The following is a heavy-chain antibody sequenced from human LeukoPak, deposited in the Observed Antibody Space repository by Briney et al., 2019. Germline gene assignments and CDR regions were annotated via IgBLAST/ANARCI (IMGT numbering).Heavy chain of an antibody. D-gene: IGHD1-7*01. CDR1: GFTFDDYA. CDR2: INWNSGGV. J-gene: IGHJ3*02. CDR3: EKDMDPKLGAFDM. Sequence: GRSLRLSCTASGFTFDDYAMHWVRQAPGKGLEWVSGINWNSGGVAYADSVEGRFTISRDNAKKSLYIKMNSLRAKDTALYYCEKDMDPKLGAFDMWGQGTMVTVSS. V-gene: IGHV3-9*01.